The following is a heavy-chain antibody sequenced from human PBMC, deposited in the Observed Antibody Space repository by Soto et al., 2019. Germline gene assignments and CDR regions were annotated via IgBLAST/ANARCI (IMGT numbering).Heavy chain of an antibody. Sequence: ESGGGLVQPGGSLRLSCAASGFTFSSYWMSWVRQAPGKGLEWVANIKQDGSEKYYVDSVKGRFTISRDNAKNSLYLQMNSLRAEDTAVYYCARDLPWYSSSSYFDYWGQGTLVTVSS. CDR2: IKQDGSEK. D-gene: IGHD6-6*01. V-gene: IGHV3-7*01. CDR3: ARDLPWYSSSSYFDY. CDR1: GFTFSSYW. J-gene: IGHJ4*02.